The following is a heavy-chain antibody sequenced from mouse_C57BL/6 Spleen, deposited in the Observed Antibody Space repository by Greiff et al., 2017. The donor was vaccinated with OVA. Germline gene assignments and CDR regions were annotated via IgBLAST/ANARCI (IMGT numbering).Heavy chain of an antibody. CDR1: GYSFTGYY. CDR3: ARSFITTGYFDV. Sequence: EVQLQQSGPELVKPGASVKISCKASGYSFTGYYMNWVKQSPEKSLEWIGEINPSTGGTTYNQKFKAKATLTVDKSSSTAYMQLKSLTSEDSAVYYCARSFITTGYFDVWGTGTTVTVSS. D-gene: IGHD1-1*01. CDR2: INPSTGGT. J-gene: IGHJ1*03. V-gene: IGHV1-42*01.